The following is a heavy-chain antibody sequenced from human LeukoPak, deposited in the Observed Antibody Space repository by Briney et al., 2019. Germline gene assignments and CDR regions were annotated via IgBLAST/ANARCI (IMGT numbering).Heavy chain of an antibody. Sequence: SETLSLTCTVSGGSISSYHWSWIRQPAGKGLEWIGRIYTSGSTNYNPSLKSRVTMSVDTSKNQFSLKLSSVTAADTAVYYCARVGPRYSYGRGSFDIWGQGTMVTVSS. D-gene: IGHD5-18*01. CDR1: GGSISSYH. V-gene: IGHV4-4*07. CDR2: IYTSGST. CDR3: ARVGPRYSYGRGSFDI. J-gene: IGHJ3*02.